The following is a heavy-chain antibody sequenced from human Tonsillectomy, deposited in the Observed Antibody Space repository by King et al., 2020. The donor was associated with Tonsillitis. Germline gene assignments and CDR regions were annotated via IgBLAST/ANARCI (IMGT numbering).Heavy chain of an antibody. J-gene: IGHJ4*02. CDR2: ISSSSITI. CDR1: GFTFSSYS. V-gene: IGHV3-48*01. Sequence: VQLVESGGGLVQPGGSLRLSCAASGFTFSSYSMNWVRQAPGKGLEWISYISSSSITIYDADSVKGRFTISRDNAKNSLYLQMNSLRAEDTAVYYCARDHGCAFDYWGQGTLVTVSA. D-gene: IGHD2-15*01. CDR3: ARDHGCAFDY.